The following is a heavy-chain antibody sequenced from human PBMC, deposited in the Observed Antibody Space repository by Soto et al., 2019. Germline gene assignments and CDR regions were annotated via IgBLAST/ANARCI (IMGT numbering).Heavy chain of an antibody. Sequence: EVHLVESGGGLVQPGGSLRLSCAASGFTVSSNYMSWVRQAPGKGLEWDSVIYSGGNTYYADSVKGRFTISRDNSKNTLSLQMNSLRAEDTAVYYCAREVAGTHALDYWGQGTLVTVSS. CDR1: GFTVSSNY. CDR3: AREVAGTHALDY. D-gene: IGHD6-19*01. CDR2: IYSGGNT. J-gene: IGHJ4*02. V-gene: IGHV3-66*01.